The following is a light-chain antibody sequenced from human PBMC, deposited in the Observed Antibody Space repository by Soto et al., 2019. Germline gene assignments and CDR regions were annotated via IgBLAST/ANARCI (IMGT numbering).Light chain of an antibody. CDR2: KAS. V-gene: IGKV1-5*03. Sequence: IQMTQSPSTLSASVGDRVTITCGASQTISSWLAWYQQKPGKAPKLLIYKASTLKSGVPSRFSGSGSGTEFTLTISSLQPDDFATYYCQHYNSYSEAFGQGTKVAIK. CDR3: QHYNSYSEA. J-gene: IGKJ1*01. CDR1: QTISSW.